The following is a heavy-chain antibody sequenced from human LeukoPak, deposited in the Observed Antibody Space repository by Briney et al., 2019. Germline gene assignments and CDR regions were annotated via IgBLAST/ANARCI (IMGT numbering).Heavy chain of an antibody. Sequence: GGSLRLSCAASGFSFSSYWMNWVRQAPGKGLEWVAVISYDGSNKYYADSVKGRFTISRDNSKNTLYLQMNSLRAEDTAVYYCAKDLKDYSNYVGAFDYWGQGTLVTVSS. CDR2: ISYDGSNK. J-gene: IGHJ4*02. D-gene: IGHD4-11*01. CDR3: AKDLKDYSNYVGAFDY. V-gene: IGHV3-30*18. CDR1: GFSFSSYW.